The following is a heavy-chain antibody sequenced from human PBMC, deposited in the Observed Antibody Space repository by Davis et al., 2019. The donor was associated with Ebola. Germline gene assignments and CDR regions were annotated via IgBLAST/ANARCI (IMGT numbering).Heavy chain of an antibody. CDR2: FFHRGLT. V-gene: IGHV4-61*05. J-gene: IGHJ5*02. CDR3: ARVVSPTCSGGICFRGRRGGYWFDT. Sequence: MPGGSLRLSCTVSGGSISSSSYYWGWIRQSPGKGLEWIGDFFHRGLTKYNPSLKSRVTISVDTSEKQVSLKLSSVTAADTAVYYCARVVSPTCSGGICFRGRRGGYWFDTWGQGTLVTVSS. CDR1: GGSISSSSYY. D-gene: IGHD2-15*01.